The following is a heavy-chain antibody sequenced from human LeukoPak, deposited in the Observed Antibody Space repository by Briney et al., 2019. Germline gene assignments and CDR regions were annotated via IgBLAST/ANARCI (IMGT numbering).Heavy chain of an antibody. D-gene: IGHD6-13*01. J-gene: IGHJ4*02. Sequence: GGSLRPSCAASGFTFSSDWMSWVRQAPGKGLEWVANIKKDGNEKYYVDSVKGRFTISRDNAKSSLYLQMNSLRAEDTAVYYCARGRYSSTTYYFDYWGQGTLVTVYS. CDR3: ARGRYSSTTYYFDY. CDR1: GFTFSSDW. CDR2: IKKDGNEK. V-gene: IGHV3-7*03.